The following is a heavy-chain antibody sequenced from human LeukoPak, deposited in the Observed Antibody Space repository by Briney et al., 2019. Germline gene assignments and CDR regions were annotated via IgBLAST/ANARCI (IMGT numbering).Heavy chain of an antibody. CDR2: MNPNSGNT. J-gene: IGHJ4*02. CDR1: GYTFTSHD. V-gene: IGHV1-8*01. Sequence: ASVKVSCKASGYTFTSHDINWVRQATGQGLEWMGWMNPNSGNTGYAQKFQGRVTMTRNTSISTAYMELSSLRSEDTAVYYCARGGHYYYDSSGYYYWGQGTLVTVSS. D-gene: IGHD3-22*01. CDR3: ARGGHYYYDSSGYYY.